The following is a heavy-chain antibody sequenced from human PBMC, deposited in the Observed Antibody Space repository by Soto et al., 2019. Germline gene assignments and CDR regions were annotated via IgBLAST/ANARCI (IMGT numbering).Heavy chain of an antibody. CDR2: ISGSGDST. J-gene: IGHJ4*02. D-gene: IGHD6-13*01. CDR3: AKGDRIAAAGSIDY. Sequence: DVQMLESGGGLVQPGGSLRLSCAASGFTFSTYGMNWVRQVPGKGLEWVSSISGSGDSTNYADSVKGRFTISRDNSKNTRYLQMSSLRVEDTAVYYCAKGDRIAAAGSIDYWGQGTLVTVSS. CDR1: GFTFSTYG. V-gene: IGHV3-23*01.